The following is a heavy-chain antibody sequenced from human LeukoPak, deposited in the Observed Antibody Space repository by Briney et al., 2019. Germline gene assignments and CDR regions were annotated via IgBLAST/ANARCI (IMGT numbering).Heavy chain of an antibody. D-gene: IGHD1-14*01. J-gene: IGHJ4*02. Sequence: PSETLSLTCTVSGGSISSGSYYWSWIRQPAGKGLEWIGRIYTSGSTNYNPSLKSRVTMSVDTSKNQFSLKLSSVTAADTAVYYCARDGIQESFDYWGQGTLVTVSS. CDR2: IYTSGST. CDR3: ARDGIQESFDY. V-gene: IGHV4-61*02. CDR1: GGSISSGSYY.